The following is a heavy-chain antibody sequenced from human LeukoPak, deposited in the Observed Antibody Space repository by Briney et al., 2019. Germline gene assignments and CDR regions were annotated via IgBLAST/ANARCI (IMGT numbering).Heavy chain of an antibody. Sequence: ASVKVSCKASGGTFSSYAISWVRQAPGQGLEWMGGIIPIFGTANYAQKFRGRVTITADESTSTAYMELSSLRSEDTAVYYCARGPAVAGRTRYSYMDVWGKGTTVTVSS. V-gene: IGHV1-69*01. CDR2: IIPIFGTA. CDR3: ARGPAVAGRTRYSYMDV. CDR1: GGTFSSYA. J-gene: IGHJ6*03. D-gene: IGHD6-19*01.